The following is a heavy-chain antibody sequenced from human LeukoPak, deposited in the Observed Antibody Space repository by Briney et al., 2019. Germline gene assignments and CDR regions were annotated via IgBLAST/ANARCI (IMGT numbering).Heavy chain of an antibody. CDR2: INHSGST. CDR1: GGSCSGYY. V-gene: IGHV4-34*01. Sequence: SETLSLTCAVYGGSCSGYYCNWIRQPPGKGLEWIGEINHSGSTNYNPSLKSRVTILLDTSKNQFSLNLSSVTAADTAVYYCARRPRGVIIKTWFDSWGQGTLVTVSS. CDR3: ARRPRGVIIKTWFDS. J-gene: IGHJ5*01. D-gene: IGHD3-10*01.